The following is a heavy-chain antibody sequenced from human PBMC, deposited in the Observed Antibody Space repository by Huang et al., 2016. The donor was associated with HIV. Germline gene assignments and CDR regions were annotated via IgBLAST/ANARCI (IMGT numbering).Heavy chain of an antibody. Sequence: EVQLVESGGGLVKPGGSLRLSCAASGFTFSRAWMGWVRQAQGEGLEWVGRIKRKTDGGTTDYTAPVKSRVTISIDESRNTLYLQMNSLKTEDTAVYYCTTHLDYYDSSGYYFGNYWGQGTLVTVSS. CDR3: TTHLDYYDSSGYYFGNY. D-gene: IGHD3-22*01. CDR1: GFTFSRAW. J-gene: IGHJ4*02. V-gene: IGHV3-15*01. CDR2: IKRKTDGGTT.